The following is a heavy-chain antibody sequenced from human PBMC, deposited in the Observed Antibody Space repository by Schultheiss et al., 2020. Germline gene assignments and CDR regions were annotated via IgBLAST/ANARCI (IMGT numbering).Heavy chain of an antibody. D-gene: IGHD3-3*01. CDR3: ARDLRYDFWCGSSHQDLNDY. J-gene: IGHJ4*02. Sequence: GGSLRLSCAASGFTFGGYAMHWVRQAPGKGLEWVSVISGSGGSIYYADSVKGRFTISRDNSKNTLYLQMNSLRAEDTAVYYCARDLRYDFWCGSSHQDLNDYWGQGTLVTV. CDR2: ISGSGGSI. CDR1: GFTFGGYA. V-gene: IGHV3-NL1*01.